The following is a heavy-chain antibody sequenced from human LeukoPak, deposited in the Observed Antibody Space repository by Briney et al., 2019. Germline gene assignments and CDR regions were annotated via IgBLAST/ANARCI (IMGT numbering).Heavy chain of an antibody. D-gene: IGHD2-15*01. CDR1: GGSISSSSYF. V-gene: IGHV4-39*01. CDR2: IYYSGST. Sequence: PSETLSLTCTVAGGSISSSSYFWGWIRQPPGKGLEWIGSIYYSGSTYYNPSLKSRVTTSVDTSKNQFSLKLSSVTAADTAVYFCARIAKTCSGGSCYWLFDYWGQGTLVTVSS. J-gene: IGHJ4*02. CDR3: ARIAKTCSGGSCYWLFDY.